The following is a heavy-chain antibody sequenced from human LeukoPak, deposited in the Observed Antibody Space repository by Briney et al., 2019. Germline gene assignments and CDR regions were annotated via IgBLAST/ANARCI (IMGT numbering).Heavy chain of an antibody. Sequence: ASVKVSCKASGYTFTDYYLHWVRQAPGQGLEWMGIINPSGGSTSYAQKFQGRVTMTRDTSTSTVYMELSSLRSEDTAVYYCARDRRYNADAFDIWGQGTMVTVSS. J-gene: IGHJ3*02. CDR2: INPSGGST. V-gene: IGHV1-46*01. CDR1: GYTFTDYY. D-gene: IGHD1-1*01. CDR3: ARDRRYNADAFDI.